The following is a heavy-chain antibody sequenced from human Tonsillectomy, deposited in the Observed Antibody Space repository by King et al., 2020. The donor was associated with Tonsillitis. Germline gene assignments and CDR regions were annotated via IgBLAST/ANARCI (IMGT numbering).Heavy chain of an antibody. V-gene: IGHV4-61*02. CDR1: GGSISSGSYY. D-gene: IGHD2-2*01. CDR3: ARGRCSSTSCVNWFDP. CDR2: IYTSGST. Sequence: QLQESGPGLVKPSQTLSLTCTVSGGSISSGSYYWSWIRQPAGKGLEWIGRIYTSGSTNYNPSLKSRVTISVDTSKNQFSLKLSSATAADTAVYYCARGRCSSTSCVNWFDPWGQGTLVTVSS. J-gene: IGHJ5*02.